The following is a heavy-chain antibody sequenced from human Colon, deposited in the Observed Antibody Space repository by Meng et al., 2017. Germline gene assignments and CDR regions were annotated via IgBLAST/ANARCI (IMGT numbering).Heavy chain of an antibody. CDR3: ARRRGGSGRDC. CDR1: GGSSSSNGYY. CDR2: IYHSGST. J-gene: IGHJ4*02. V-gene: IGHV4-39*01. D-gene: IGHD3-10*01. Sequence: QLQVQESGPGLVKPSETLSLTCTVSGGSSSSNGYYWDWVRQPPGKGLEWIGAIYHSGSTSYNPSLQSRVTMFVDTSKNQFSLMLTSVTATDTAVYYCARRRGGSGRDCWGQGTLVTVSS.